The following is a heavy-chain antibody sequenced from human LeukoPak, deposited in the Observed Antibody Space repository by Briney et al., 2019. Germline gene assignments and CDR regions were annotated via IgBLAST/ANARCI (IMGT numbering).Heavy chain of an antibody. D-gene: IGHD1-7*01. V-gene: IGHV4-59*12. J-gene: IGHJ4*02. CDR1: GGSISSNY. Sequence: PSETLSLTCTVSGGSISSNYWSWIRQPPGQGLEWIGYIYYSGSTNYNPSLKSRVTISVDTSKNQYSLKLSSVTAADTAVYYCARVGVELHQPLDYWGRGTLVIVSS. CDR2: IYYSGST. CDR3: ARVGVELHQPLDY.